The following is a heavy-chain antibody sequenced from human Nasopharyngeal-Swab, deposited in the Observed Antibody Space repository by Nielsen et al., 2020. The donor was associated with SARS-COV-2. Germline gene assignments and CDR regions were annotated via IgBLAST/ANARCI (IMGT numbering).Heavy chain of an antibody. CDR2: IYYNGNT. Sequence: SETLSLTCTVSGDSIAYSTFYWGWIRQPPGKGLEWIGNIYYNGNTYQNPSLKSRLTISVDKSKNQFSLQLSSVTAADTAVYYCVRSSSWYYFDSWGQGTLVTVFS. CDR3: VRSSSWYYFDS. CDR1: GDSIAYSTFY. V-gene: IGHV4-39*01. D-gene: IGHD6-13*01. J-gene: IGHJ4*02.